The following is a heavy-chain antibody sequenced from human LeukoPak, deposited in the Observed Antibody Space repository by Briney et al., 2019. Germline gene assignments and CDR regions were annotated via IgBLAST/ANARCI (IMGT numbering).Heavy chain of an antibody. V-gene: IGHV3-7*01. J-gene: IGHJ4*02. Sequence: PGGSLRLSCAASGFTFSSYWMSWVRQAPGKGLEWVANIKQDGSEKYYVDSVKGRFTISRDNAKNSLYLQMNSLRAEDTAVYYCARDRPAPSKRWLQLSTGIIFDYWGQGTLVTVSS. CDR1: GFTFSSYW. CDR3: ARDRPAPSKRWLQLSTGIIFDY. D-gene: IGHD5-24*01. CDR2: IKQDGSEK.